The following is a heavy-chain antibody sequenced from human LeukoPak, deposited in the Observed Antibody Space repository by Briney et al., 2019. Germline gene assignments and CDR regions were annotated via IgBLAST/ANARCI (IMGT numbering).Heavy chain of an antibody. Sequence: SETLSLACTVSGGSISSYYWSWIRQPAGKGLEWIGRIYTSGSTNYNPSLKSRVTMSVDTSKNQFSLKLSSVTAADTAVYYCARHARIGEYQLLMAGTFDIWGQGTMVTVSS. CDR2: IYTSGST. D-gene: IGHD2-2*01. J-gene: IGHJ3*02. V-gene: IGHV4-4*07. CDR1: GGSISSYY. CDR3: ARHARIGEYQLLMAGTFDI.